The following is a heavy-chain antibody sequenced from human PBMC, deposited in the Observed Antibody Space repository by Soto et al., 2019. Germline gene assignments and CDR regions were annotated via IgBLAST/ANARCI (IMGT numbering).Heavy chain of an antibody. CDR3: ARDLAKGGGSAGFDY. J-gene: IGHJ4*02. D-gene: IGHD1-26*01. V-gene: IGHV1-2*02. Sequence: DSVKVSCKASGCPFTVYYMHLVRQAPGQGLEWMGWINPKSGGTMYPQKFQGRVTMTWDTSISTAYMALTRLRSDDTAVYYCARDLAKGGGSAGFDYWGQGTMVTVSS. CDR1: GCPFTVYY. CDR2: INPKSGGT.